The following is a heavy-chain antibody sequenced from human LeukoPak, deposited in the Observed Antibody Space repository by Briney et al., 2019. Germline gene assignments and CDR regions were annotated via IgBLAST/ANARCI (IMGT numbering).Heavy chain of an antibody. V-gene: IGHV3-23*01. J-gene: IGHJ4*02. CDR3: AKDGGGVVRPYYFDH. D-gene: IGHD3-10*01. Sequence: QPGGSLRLSCAASGFTLSNYAINWVRQAPGKGLEWVSDISGSGGSTYYADSVKGRFTISRDNSKNTLNLQMNSLRAEDAAVYYCAKDGGGVVRPYYFDHWGQGTLVTVSS. CDR1: GFTLSNYA. CDR2: ISGSGGST.